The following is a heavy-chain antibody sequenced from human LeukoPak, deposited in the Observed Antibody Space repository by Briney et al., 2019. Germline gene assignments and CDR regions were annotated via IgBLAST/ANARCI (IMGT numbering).Heavy chain of an antibody. V-gene: IGHV3-48*01. CDR3: ARSPGILVGPPHFDY. Sequence: PGGSLRLSCAASGFTFSSYSMNWVRQAPGKGLEWLSYISSSSSTLYYADSVKGRFTISRDNAKNSLYLQMNSLRAEDTAVYYCARSPGILVGPPHFDYWGQGTLVTVSS. J-gene: IGHJ4*02. D-gene: IGHD1-26*01. CDR1: GFTFSSYS. CDR2: ISSSSSTL.